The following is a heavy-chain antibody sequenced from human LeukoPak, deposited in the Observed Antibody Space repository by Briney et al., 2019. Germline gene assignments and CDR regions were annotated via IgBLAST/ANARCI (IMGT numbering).Heavy chain of an antibody. D-gene: IGHD3-9*01. CDR3: ARVYYDILTGYPAEYFQH. J-gene: IGHJ1*01. Sequence: ASVKVSCKASGYTFTSSGISWARQVPGQGLEGMGWISAYNGNTNYAQKLQGRVTMTTDTSTSTAYMELRSLRSDDTAVYYCARVYYDILTGYPAEYFQHWGQRTLVTVSS. CDR2: ISAYNGNT. V-gene: IGHV1-18*01. CDR1: GYTFTSSG.